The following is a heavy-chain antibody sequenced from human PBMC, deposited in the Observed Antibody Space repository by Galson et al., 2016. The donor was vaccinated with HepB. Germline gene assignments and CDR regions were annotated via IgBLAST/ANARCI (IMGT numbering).Heavy chain of an antibody. D-gene: IGHD6-19*01. V-gene: IGHV1-69*04. J-gene: IGHJ4*02. CDR2: IIPIFDIA. Sequence: SVKVSCKASGGTFSNYAISWVRQAPGQGLEWVGRIIPIFDIANYAPGFQGRVTITADKSTSTAYMELSSLRSEDTAVYYCARGLGSGWFGVLNYWGQGTLITVSS. CDR3: ARGLGSGWFGVLNY. CDR1: GGTFSNYA.